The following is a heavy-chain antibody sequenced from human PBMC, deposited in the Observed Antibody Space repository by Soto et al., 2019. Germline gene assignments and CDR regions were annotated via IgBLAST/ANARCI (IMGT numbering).Heavy chain of an antibody. CDR1: EGXISSSSYY. CDR3: ARDVSPTY. J-gene: IGHJ4*02. Sequence: SLPLSHTSSVGEGXISSSSYYWAWIRQPPGRGLEWIGNIYYSGSTNYNPSLKSRVTISVDTSKSQFSLELSSVTAADTAVYYCARDVSPTYWGQGMLVTVSS. V-gene: IGHV4-39*07. CDR2: IYYSGST.